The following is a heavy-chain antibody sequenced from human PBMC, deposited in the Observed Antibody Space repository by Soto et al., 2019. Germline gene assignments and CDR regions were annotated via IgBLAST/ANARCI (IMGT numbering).Heavy chain of an antibody. CDR1: GGSFSGYY. D-gene: IGHD3-10*01. J-gene: IGHJ4*02. CDR2: INHSGST. CDR3: ARDTALYYYGSGSYYLFDY. V-gene: IGHV4-34*01. Sequence: SETLSLTCAVYGGSFSGYYWSWIRQPPGKGLEWIGEINHSGSTNYNPSLKSRVTISVDTSKNQFSLKLSSVTAADTAVYYCARDTALYYYGSGSYYLFDYWGRGTLVTVSS.